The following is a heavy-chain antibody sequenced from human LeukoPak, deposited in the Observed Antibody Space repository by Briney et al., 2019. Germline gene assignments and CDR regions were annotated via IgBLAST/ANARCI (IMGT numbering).Heavy chain of an antibody. CDR2: ICPDGTVT. CDR1: GFTFSTYC. J-gene: IGHJ4*02. Sequence: GGSLRLSCAASGFTFSTYCMRWVRQAPGKGPMWVSRICPDGTVTNYADSVKARFIISRDNARNTVYLQMNSLRVEDTAVYYCVRDFRSADYWGQGTLVTVSS. V-gene: IGHV3-74*01. CDR3: VRDFRSADY.